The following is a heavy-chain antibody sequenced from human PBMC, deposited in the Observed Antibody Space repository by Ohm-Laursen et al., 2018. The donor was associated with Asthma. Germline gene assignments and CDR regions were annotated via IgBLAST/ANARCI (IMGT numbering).Heavy chain of an antibody. J-gene: IGHJ6*02. V-gene: IGHV3-7*01. CDR3: ARGTSGPWVNYAMDV. D-gene: IGHD2-2*01. CDR1: GFSFSSHC. Sequence: SLRLSCAASGFSFSSHCMNWGRQAPGKGLEWVANINQDGSVKYYVDSVKGRFTISRDSAENAIYLQMNNLRAEDTAVYYCARGTSGPWVNYAMDVWGQGTSVTVSS. CDR2: INQDGSVK.